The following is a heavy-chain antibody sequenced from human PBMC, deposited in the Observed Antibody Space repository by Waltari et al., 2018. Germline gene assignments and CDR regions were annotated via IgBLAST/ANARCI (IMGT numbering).Heavy chain of an antibody. D-gene: IGHD2-15*01. Sequence: QVQLQQWGAGLMKPSETLSLTCAVDGGSLSGSYGGWFRQSPGKGLEWIAEITDSGSANYNPSLKSRFIISVDRSKNQFSLKFSSVTAADTAVYYCARADNQYRFDHWGQGTLVTVSS. CDR3: ARADNQYRFDH. CDR2: ITDSGSA. CDR1: GGSLSGSY. V-gene: IGHV4-34*01. J-gene: IGHJ4*02.